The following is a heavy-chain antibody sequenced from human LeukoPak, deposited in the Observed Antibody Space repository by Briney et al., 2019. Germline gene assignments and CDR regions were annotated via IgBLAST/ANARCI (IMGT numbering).Heavy chain of an antibody. CDR1: GYTFTGYY. Sequence: ASVKVSCKASGYTFTGYYMHWVRQAPGQGLEWMGRINPNSGGTNYAQKFQGRVTMTRDTSISTAYMELSRLRYDDTAVYYCAKADDFWSGYLIDWGQGTLVTVSS. V-gene: IGHV1-2*06. CDR2: INPNSGGT. J-gene: IGHJ4*02. CDR3: AKADDFWSGYLID. D-gene: IGHD3-3*01.